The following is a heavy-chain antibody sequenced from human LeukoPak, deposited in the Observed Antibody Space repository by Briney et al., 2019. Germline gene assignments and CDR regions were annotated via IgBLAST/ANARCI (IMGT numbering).Heavy chain of an antibody. V-gene: IGHV3-48*03. D-gene: IGHD3-9*01. J-gene: IGHJ6*02. CDR2: ISSSGSTI. Sequence: GGSLRLSCAASGFTFSSYEMNWVRQAPGKGLEWVSYISSSGSTIYYADSVKGRFTISRDNAKNSLYLQMNSLRAEDTAVYYCARGLYDILNGMDVWGQGTTVTVSS. CDR3: ARGLYDILNGMDV. CDR1: GFTFSSYE.